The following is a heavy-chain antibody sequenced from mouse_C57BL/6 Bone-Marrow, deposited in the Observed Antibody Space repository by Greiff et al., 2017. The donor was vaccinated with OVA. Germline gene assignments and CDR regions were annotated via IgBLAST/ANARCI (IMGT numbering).Heavy chain of an antibody. D-gene: IGHD1-1*01. J-gene: IGHJ3*01. CDR1: GYSITSGYY. CDR3: ARLFPWFAY. Sequence: ESGPGLVKPSQSLSLTCSVTGYSITSGYYWNWIRQFPGNKLEWMGYIRCDGSNNYNPSLKNRISITRDTSKNQFFLKLNSVTTEDTATYYCARLFPWFAYWGQGTLVTVSA. CDR2: IRCDGSN. V-gene: IGHV3-6*01.